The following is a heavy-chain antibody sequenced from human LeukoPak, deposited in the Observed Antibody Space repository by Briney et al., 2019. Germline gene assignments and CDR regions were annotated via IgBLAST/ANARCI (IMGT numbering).Heavy chain of an antibody. CDR2: IKQDGSEN. CDR1: GFTFTNYW. J-gene: IGHJ5*02. D-gene: IGHD3-10*01. Sequence: GGSLRLSCAASGFTFTNYWMSWVRQAPGKGLEWVANIKQDGSENYHQDSVKGRFTISRDNSKNSLYLQVSSLRAEDTAVYYCARGGNPPGKRITMVRGVIITSWFDPWGQGTLVTVSS. CDR3: ARGGNPPGKRITMVRGVIITSWFDP. V-gene: IGHV3-7*01.